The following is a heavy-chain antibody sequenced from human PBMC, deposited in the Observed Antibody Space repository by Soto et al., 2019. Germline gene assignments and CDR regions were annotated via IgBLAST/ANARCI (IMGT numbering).Heavy chain of an antibody. D-gene: IGHD6-13*01. CDR3: ARDGAAVGKKEDAFDI. J-gene: IGHJ3*02. V-gene: IGHV3-7*03. Sequence: GGSLRLSCAASGFTFSSYWMSWVRQAPGKGLEWVANIKQDGSEKYYVDSVKGRFTISRDNAKNSLYLQMNSLRAEDTAVYYCARDGAAVGKKEDAFDIWGQGTMFTVSS. CDR1: GFTFSSYW. CDR2: IKQDGSEK.